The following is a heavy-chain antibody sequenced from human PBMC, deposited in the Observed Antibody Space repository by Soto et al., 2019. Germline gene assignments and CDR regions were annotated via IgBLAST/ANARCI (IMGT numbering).Heavy chain of an antibody. V-gene: IGHV3-30*01. D-gene: IGHD4-17*01. CDR3: ASHIGDDSGDDIDS. Sequence: QVQLVESGGGVVQPGRSLRLSCAASGFTFSSYGMHWVRQAPGKGLEWVEVVSYDGSTKFHADSVKGRFTISRDSSKNTVSLQMNSLSAEDTAIYYCASHIGDDSGDDIDSCGQGILVTVSS. CDR2: VSYDGSTK. J-gene: IGHJ4*02. CDR1: GFTFSSYG.